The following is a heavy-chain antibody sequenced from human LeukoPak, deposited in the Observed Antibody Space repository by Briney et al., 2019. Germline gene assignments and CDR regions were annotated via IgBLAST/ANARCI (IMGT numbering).Heavy chain of an antibody. CDR3: ATEFFLTTVITGYYFDY. CDR1: GYTLTELS. V-gene: IGHV1-24*01. CDR2: FDPEDGET. D-gene: IGHD4-11*01. Sequence: APVKVSCKVSGYTLTELSMHWVRQAPGKGLEWMGGFDPEDGETIYAQKFQGRVTMTEDTSTDTAYMELSSLRSEDTAVYYCATEFFLTTVITGYYFDYWGQGTLVTVSS. J-gene: IGHJ4*02.